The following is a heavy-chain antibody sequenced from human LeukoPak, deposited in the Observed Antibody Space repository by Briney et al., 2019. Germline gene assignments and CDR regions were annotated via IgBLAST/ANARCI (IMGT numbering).Heavy chain of an antibody. Sequence: GASPQISCKISGAVLTRNWIGGVRQVRGKGLEGMGIAYPGDAGAKYSPSFHGQLTFPVDKSISTAYLQFPSLKASDTAIYHFTRFGYTSSLDYWGQGTLVTVSS. CDR3: TRFGYTSSLDY. V-gene: IGHV5-51*01. J-gene: IGHJ4*02. CDR1: GAVLTRNW. D-gene: IGHD6-13*01. CDR2: AYPGDAGA.